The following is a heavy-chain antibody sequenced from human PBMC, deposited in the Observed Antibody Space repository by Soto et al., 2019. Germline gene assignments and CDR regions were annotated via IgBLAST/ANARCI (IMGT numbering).Heavy chain of an antibody. CDR3: TRDASRDSSARGWFDP. CDR1: GFTFRSFT. D-gene: IGHD6-13*01. J-gene: IGHJ5*02. CDR2: VSSNSAYI. Sequence: GGSLRLSCAASGFTFRSFTMNWVRQAPGKGLEWVSTVSSNSAYIYYTDALRGRFTISRDNAKNSLHLQMNSLRAEDTAVYYCTRDASRDSSARGWFDPWGPGTLVTVSS. V-gene: IGHV3-21*01.